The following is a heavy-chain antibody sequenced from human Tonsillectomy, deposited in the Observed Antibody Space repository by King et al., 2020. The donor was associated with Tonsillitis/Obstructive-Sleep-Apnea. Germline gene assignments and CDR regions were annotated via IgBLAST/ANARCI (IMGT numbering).Heavy chain of an antibody. J-gene: IGHJ3*02. D-gene: IGHD2-2*02. Sequence: VQLVESGGGLVQPGGSLRLSCAASGFTFSLYNMSWVRQAPGKGLEWVSGISVSGGSTFYADSVKGRFTISRDNSKNTLYMQVNSLRAEDTAVYYCAKDRRYWSSTSCYSGHDAFDIWGQGTMVAVSS. CDR2: ISVSGGST. CDR1: GFTFSLYN. CDR3: AKDRRYWSSTSCYSGHDAFDI. V-gene: IGHV3-23*04.